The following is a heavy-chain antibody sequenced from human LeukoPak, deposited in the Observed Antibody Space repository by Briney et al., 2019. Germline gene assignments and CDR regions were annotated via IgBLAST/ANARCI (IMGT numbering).Heavy chain of an antibody. Sequence: PGGSLRLSCAASGFTFSSYSMNWVRQAPGKGLEWVSSISSSSSYIYYADSVKGRFTISRDNAKNSLYLQMNSLRAEDTAVYYCARESIFVGAGTFDYWGQGTLVTVSS. CDR3: ARESIFVGAGTFDY. D-gene: IGHD6-19*01. V-gene: IGHV3-21*01. J-gene: IGHJ4*02. CDR1: GFTFSSYS. CDR2: ISSSSSYI.